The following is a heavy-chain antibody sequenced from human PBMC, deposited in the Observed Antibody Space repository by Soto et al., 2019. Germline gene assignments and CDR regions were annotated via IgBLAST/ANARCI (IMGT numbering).Heavy chain of an antibody. CDR2: ISRDGSSK. J-gene: IGHJ4*02. V-gene: IGHV3-30-3*02. CDR3: ARSRNGAVPDSSNF. D-gene: IGHD2-8*01. Sequence: HGGSPGIGCAACGFIVGRYAMHWGRQAPGEGLEWVAVISRDGSSKYYGDSVKGRFTVSRDNSNNTLYLSMTSLRPDDTAVFYCARSRNGAVPDSSNFWGQGTLVTVS. CDR1: GFIVGRYA.